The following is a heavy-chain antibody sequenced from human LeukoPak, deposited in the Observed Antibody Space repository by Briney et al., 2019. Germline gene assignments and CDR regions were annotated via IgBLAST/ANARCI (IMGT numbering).Heavy chain of an antibody. CDR3: AKWGAGSGSYLPGYYYYDMDV. D-gene: IGHD3-10*01. CDR1: GFTFSDYI. Sequence: GGSLRLSCAASGFTFSDYIINWVRQAPGKGLEWISYISSSGGTIYYADSVKGRFTISRDNSKDTLYLQMNSLRAEDTAVYYCAKWGAGSGSYLPGYYYYDMDVWGQGTTVTVSS. CDR2: ISSSGGTI. J-gene: IGHJ6*02. V-gene: IGHV3-48*01.